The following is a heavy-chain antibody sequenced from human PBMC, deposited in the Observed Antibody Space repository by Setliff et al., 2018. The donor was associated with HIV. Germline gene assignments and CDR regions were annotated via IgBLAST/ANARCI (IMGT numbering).Heavy chain of an antibody. CDR3: ARRIYGNNPYFDY. CDR1: GYSISSGYY. Sequence: LSLTCGVSGYSISSGYYWGWIRQPPGKGLEWIGSVYHNGITYYNPSLKSRVTISVDTSQNQFSLKLSSVTAADTAIYYCARRIYGNNPYFDYWSQGTLVTVSS. D-gene: IGHD4-17*01. CDR2: VYHNGIT. V-gene: IGHV4-38-2*01. J-gene: IGHJ4*02.